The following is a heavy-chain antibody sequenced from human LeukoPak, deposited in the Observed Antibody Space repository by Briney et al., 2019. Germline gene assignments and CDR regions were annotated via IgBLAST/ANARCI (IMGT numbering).Heavy chain of an antibody. Sequence: GGSLRLSCAASGFTFSTYWMTWVRQVPGKGLEWVANIKQDGSIIWYVDSVKGRFTISRDNSKNSLYLQMNSLRTDDTAVYYCARKGLPDHWGQGTLVTVSS. CDR3: ARKGLPDH. J-gene: IGHJ4*02. CDR2: IKQDGSII. V-gene: IGHV3-7*01. CDR1: GFTFSTYW.